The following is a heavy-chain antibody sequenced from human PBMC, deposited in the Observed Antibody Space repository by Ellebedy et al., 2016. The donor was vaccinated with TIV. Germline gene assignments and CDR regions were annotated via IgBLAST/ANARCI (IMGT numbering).Heavy chain of an antibody. Sequence: GESLKISXAASGFTFSGSAMHWARQSSGKGLEWIGRIRSQANSYATAYAPSVKGRFFISRDDSKNTAYLHMNSLNTEDSAVYYCTRRGVSGGITFDYWGQGTLATVSS. J-gene: IGHJ4*02. CDR2: IRSQANSYAT. CDR3: TRRGVSGGITFDY. CDR1: GFTFSGSA. V-gene: IGHV3-73*01. D-gene: IGHD1-20*01.